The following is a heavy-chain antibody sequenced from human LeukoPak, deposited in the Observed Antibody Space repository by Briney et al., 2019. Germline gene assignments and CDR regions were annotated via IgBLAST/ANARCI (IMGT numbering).Heavy chain of an antibody. J-gene: IGHJ5*02. CDR1: GGTFSSYA. CDR2: IIPIFGTA. CDR3: ARGSSKYYWFDP. V-gene: IGHV1-69*01. D-gene: IGHD2-2*01. Sequence: SVKLSCKASGGTFSSYAISWVRQAPGQGLEWMGGIIPIFGTANYAQKFQGRVTITADESTSTAYVELSSLRSEDTAVYYCARGSSKYYWFDPWGQGTLVTVSS.